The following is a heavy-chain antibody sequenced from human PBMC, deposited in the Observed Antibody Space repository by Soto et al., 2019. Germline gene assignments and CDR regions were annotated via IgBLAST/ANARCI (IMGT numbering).Heavy chain of an antibody. Sequence: SETLSLTCTVSGGSISSGGYYWSWIRQHPGKGLEWIGYIYYSGSTNYNPSLKSRVTISVDTSKNQFSLKLSSVTAADTAVYYCARGLYYYDSSGPNAFDIWGQGTMVTVSS. J-gene: IGHJ3*02. CDR3: ARGLYYYDSSGPNAFDI. D-gene: IGHD3-22*01. CDR2: IYYSGST. CDR1: GGSISSGGYY. V-gene: IGHV4-61*08.